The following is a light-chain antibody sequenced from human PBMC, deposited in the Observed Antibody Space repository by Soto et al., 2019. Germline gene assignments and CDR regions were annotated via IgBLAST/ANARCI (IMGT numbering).Light chain of an antibody. CDR2: EGS. Sequence: QSALTQPASVSGSPGQSITISCTGTSSDVGSYNLVSWYQHHPGKAPKLMIYEGSKRPSGVSNRFSGSKSGNTASLTISGLQADDEADYYCCSYAGSATEVFGGGTKLTVL. CDR3: CSYAGSATEV. CDR1: SSDVGSYNL. J-gene: IGLJ2*01. V-gene: IGLV2-23*01.